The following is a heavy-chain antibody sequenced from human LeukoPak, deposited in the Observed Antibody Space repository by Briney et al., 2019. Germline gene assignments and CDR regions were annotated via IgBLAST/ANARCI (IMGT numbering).Heavy chain of an antibody. CDR3: AKDMAGIVVVPEENGAFDI. D-gene: IGHD2-21*01. CDR2: ISAYNGNT. CDR1: GYTFTSYG. V-gene: IGHV1-18*01. Sequence: ASVKVSCKASGYTFTSYGISWVRQAPGQGLEWMGWISAYNGNTNYAQKLQGRVTMTTDTSTSTAYMELRSLRSDDTALYYCAKDMAGIVVVPEENGAFDIWGQGTMVTVSS. J-gene: IGHJ3*02.